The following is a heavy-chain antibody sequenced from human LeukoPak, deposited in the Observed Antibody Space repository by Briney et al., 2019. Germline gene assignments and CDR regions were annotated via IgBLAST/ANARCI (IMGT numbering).Heavy chain of an antibody. V-gene: IGHV1-69*05. Sequence: CSVKVSCKASGGTFSSYAISWVRQAPGQGLELMGRIIPIFGTANYAQKFQGRVTITTDESTSTAYMELSSLRSEDTAVYYCARHRRENYYDSSGYYRLPKSIYMDVWGKGTTVTVSS. CDR1: GGTFSSYA. J-gene: IGHJ6*03. CDR2: IIPIFGTA. CDR3: ARHRRENYYDSSGYYRLPKSIYMDV. D-gene: IGHD3-22*01.